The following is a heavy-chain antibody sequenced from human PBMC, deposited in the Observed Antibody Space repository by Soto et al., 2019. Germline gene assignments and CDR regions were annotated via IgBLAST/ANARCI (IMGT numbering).Heavy chain of an antibody. CDR2: VYYSGST. V-gene: IGHV4-39*01. CDR3: ERLILELGAGYYYGMDV. CDR1: GGSISSSSYY. D-gene: IGHD1-7*01. J-gene: IGHJ6*02. Sequence: QLQLQESGPGLVKPSETLSLTCTVSGGSISSSSYYWGWIRQPPGKGLEWIGSVYYSGSTYYNPSLKSRVTLHVDTSKHQFYLKLSSVTAADTAVYYCERLILELGAGYYYGMDVWGQGTTVTVSS.